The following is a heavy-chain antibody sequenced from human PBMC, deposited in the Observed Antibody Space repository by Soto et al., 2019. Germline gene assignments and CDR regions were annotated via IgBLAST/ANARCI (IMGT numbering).Heavy chain of an antibody. J-gene: IGHJ5*02. D-gene: IGHD2-2*01. CDR1: GFSLTTYGMC. CDR3: ARTQVVPNTTYPNWFHP. CDR2: IDWDDEK. Sequence: SGPTLVNPTQTLTLTCTFSGFSLTTYGMCVSWIRPPPEKALEWLALIDWDDEKYYSTSLRTRLTISKDTYKNQVVLTMTNMDPVDTATYYCARTQVVPNTTYPNWFHPWGQGTLVTVSS. V-gene: IGHV2-70*01.